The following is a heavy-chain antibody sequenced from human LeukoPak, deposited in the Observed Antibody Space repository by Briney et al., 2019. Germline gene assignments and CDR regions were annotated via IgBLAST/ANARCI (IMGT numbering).Heavy chain of an antibody. V-gene: IGHV1-69*05. Sequence: SGKVCCTASVGTFSSYAISWVGQAPGQGLAWMGGIIPIFGTANYAQKFQGRVTITTDESTSTAYTELSSLRSEDTAVYYCARSGGITMVRGGDHYMDVWGKGTTVTVSS. CDR3: ARSGGITMVRGGDHYMDV. J-gene: IGHJ6*03. D-gene: IGHD3-10*01. CDR1: VGTFSSYA. CDR2: IIPIFGTA.